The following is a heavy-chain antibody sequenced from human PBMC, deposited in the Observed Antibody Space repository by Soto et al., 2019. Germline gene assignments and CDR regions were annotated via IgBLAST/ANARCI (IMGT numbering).Heavy chain of an antibody. V-gene: IGHV3-23*01. CDR1: GFTFSSYA. Sequence: TGWSLRLSCAASGFTFSSYAMSWVRQAPGKGLEWVSVISGSGGSTYYADSVKGRFTISRDNSKNTLYVQMNSLRAEDTAVYYCAKVGHTSSWYGFDYWGQGTLVTVSS. J-gene: IGHJ4*02. D-gene: IGHD6-13*01. CDR3: AKVGHTSSWYGFDY. CDR2: ISGSGGST.